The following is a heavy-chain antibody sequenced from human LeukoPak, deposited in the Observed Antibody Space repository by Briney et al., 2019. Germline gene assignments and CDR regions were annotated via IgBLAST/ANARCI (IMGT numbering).Heavy chain of an antibody. J-gene: IGHJ4*02. CDR3: AGNDYGDY. V-gene: IGHV4-34*01. Sequence: PSETLSLTCAVYGGSFSGYYWSWIRQPPGKGLEWIGEINHSGSTNYNPSLKSRATISVDTSKNQFSLKLSSVTAADAAVYYCAGNDYGDYWGQGTLVTVSS. CDR1: GGSFSGYY. CDR2: INHSGST.